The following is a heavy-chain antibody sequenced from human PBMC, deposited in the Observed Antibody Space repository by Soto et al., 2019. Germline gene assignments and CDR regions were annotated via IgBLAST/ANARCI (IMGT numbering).Heavy chain of an antibody. Sequence: EVQLVESGGGLIQPGGSLRLSCAASGFTVSSNYMSWVRQAPGKGLEWVSVIYSGGSTYYADSVKGRFTISRDNSKNTLYLQMNSLRAEDTAVYYCARDRVESGYPEYFQHWGQGTLVTVIS. V-gene: IGHV3-53*01. CDR3: ARDRVESGYPEYFQH. CDR2: IYSGGST. J-gene: IGHJ1*01. D-gene: IGHD3-22*01. CDR1: GFTVSSNY.